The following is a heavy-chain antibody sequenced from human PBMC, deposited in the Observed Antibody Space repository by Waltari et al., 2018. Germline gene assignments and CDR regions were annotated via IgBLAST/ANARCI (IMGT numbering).Heavy chain of an antibody. CDR3: ASYCSSTSCYKGDY. Sequence: QVQLQQWGAGLLKPSETLSLTCAVYGGSFSGYYWSWIRQPPGKGLEWIGEINHSGSTNYNPSLKSRVTISVDTSKNQFSLKLSSVTAADTAVYYCASYCSSTSCYKGDYWGQGTLVTVSS. D-gene: IGHD2-2*01. J-gene: IGHJ4*02. CDR1: GGSFSGYY. V-gene: IGHV4-34*01. CDR2: INHSGST.